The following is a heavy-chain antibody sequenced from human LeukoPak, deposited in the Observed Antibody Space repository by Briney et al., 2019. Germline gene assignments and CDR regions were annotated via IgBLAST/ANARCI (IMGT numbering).Heavy chain of an antibody. J-gene: IGHJ2*01. CDR1: GYRFTTYW. CDR3: ARRGYCSGGSCFWYFDL. Sequence: GESLKISCKGSGYRFTTYWIGWVRQMPAKGLEWMGIIYPDDSDTKYSPSFQGQVTISADKSISTAYLQWSSLKASDTAMYYCARRGYCSGGSCFWYFDLWGRGTLVTVSS. CDR2: IYPDDSDT. D-gene: IGHD2-15*01. V-gene: IGHV5-51*01.